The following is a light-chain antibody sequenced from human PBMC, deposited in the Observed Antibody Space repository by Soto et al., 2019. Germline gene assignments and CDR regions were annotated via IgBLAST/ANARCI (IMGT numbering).Light chain of an antibody. Sequence: DIQMTQSPSSLSASVGDRVTITCQASQDISNYLNWYQQKPGKAPKLLIYDASNLETGVPSRFSGSGSGTDFTFTISSLQPEDIATYYCQQYGSSPITFGQGTRLEI. V-gene: IGKV1-33*01. CDR1: QDISNY. J-gene: IGKJ5*01. CDR2: DAS. CDR3: QQYGSSPIT.